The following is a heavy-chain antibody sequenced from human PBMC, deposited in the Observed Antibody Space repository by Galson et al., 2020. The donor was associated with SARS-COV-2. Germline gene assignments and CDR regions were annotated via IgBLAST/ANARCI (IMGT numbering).Heavy chain of an antibody. V-gene: IGHV1-69*13. J-gene: IGHJ6*03. CDR2: IIPIFGTA. D-gene: IGHD3-3*01. CDR3: ARGDFWSGMGLGDYYYYYMDV. CDR1: GGTFSSYA. Sequence: SVQVSCKASGGTFSSYAISWVRQAPGQGLECMGGIIPIFGTANYAQKLQGRVTITADESTSTAYMELSSLRSEDTAVYYCARGDFWSGMGLGDYYYYYMDVWGKGTTVTVSS.